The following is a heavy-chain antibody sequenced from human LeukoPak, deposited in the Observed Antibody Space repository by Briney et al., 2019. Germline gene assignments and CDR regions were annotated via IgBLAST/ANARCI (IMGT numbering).Heavy chain of an antibody. D-gene: IGHD4-23*01. V-gene: IGHV1-69*05. CDR3: ARGILGWERDYYYYMDV. CDR2: IIPIFGTA. Sequence: GASVKVSCKASGGTFSSYAISWVRQAPGQGLEWMGGIIPIFGTANYAQKFQGRVTITTDESTSTAYMELSSLRSEDTAVYYCARGILGWERDYYYYMDVWGKGTTVTVSS. CDR1: GGTFSSYA. J-gene: IGHJ6*03.